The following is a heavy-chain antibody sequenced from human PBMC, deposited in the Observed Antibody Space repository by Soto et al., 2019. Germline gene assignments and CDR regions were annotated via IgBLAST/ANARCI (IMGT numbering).Heavy chain of an antibody. D-gene: IGHD4-4*01. J-gene: IGHJ5*02. V-gene: IGHV3-48*03. CDR2: ISSSGSSK. CDR1: RFIFNSYE. Sequence: GGSLRLSCSASRFIFNSYEMNWVRQAPGKGLEWVSYISSSGSSKYYADSVKGRFTISRDNAKNSLYLQMNILRVEDTAFYYCARGNILDLWGQGTLVTVSS. CDR3: ARGNILDL.